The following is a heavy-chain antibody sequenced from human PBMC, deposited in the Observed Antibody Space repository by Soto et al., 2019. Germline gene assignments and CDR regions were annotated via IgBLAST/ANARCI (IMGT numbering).Heavy chain of an antibody. CDR2: IWYDGSNK. CDR1: GFTFSSYG. Sequence: PGGSLRLSCAASGFTFSSYGMHCARQAPGKGLEWVAVIWYDGSNKYYADSVKGRFTISRDNSKNTLYLQMNSLRAEDTAVYYCARIQDGYCSGGSCYSAFYYYGMDVWGQGTTVTVSS. J-gene: IGHJ6*02. V-gene: IGHV3-33*01. D-gene: IGHD2-15*01. CDR3: ARIQDGYCSGGSCYSAFYYYGMDV.